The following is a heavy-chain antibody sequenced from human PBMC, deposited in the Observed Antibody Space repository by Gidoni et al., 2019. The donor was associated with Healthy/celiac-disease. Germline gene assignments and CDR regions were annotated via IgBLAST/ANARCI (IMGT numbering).Heavy chain of an antibody. CDR3: ARVKADYYDSSGPLDY. J-gene: IGHJ4*02. Sequence: QVQLVESGGGVVQPGRSLRLSCAASGFTFSSYGMHWVRQAPGKGLEWVAVIWYDGSNKYYADSVKGRFTISRDNSKNTLYLQMNSLRAEDTAVYYCARVKADYYDSSGPLDYWGQGTLVTVSS. D-gene: IGHD3-22*01. CDR2: IWYDGSNK. CDR1: GFTFSSYG. V-gene: IGHV3-33*01.